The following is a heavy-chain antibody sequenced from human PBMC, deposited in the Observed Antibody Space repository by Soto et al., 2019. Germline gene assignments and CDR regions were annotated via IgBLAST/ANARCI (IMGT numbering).Heavy chain of an antibody. CDR2: IYYSGST. CDR1: GGSISSYY. Sequence: PSETLSLTCTVPGGSISSYYWSWIRQPPGKGLEWIGYIYYSGSTNYNPSLKSRVTISVDTSKNQFSLKLSSVTAADTAVYYCARLRYFDWLSYYFDYWGQGTLVTVSS. V-gene: IGHV4-59*01. J-gene: IGHJ4*02. D-gene: IGHD3-9*01. CDR3: ARLRYFDWLSYYFDY.